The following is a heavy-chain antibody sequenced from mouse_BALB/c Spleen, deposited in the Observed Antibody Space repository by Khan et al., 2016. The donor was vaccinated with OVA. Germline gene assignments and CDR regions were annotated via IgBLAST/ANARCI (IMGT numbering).Heavy chain of an antibody. D-gene: IGHD2-10*01. CDR3: ARQPYYHDYIMDY. Sequence: VQLQESGPGLVAPSQSLSITCTISGFSLTNYGVHWVRQPPGKGLEWLVVIWSDGSATYNSAPKSRLSISKDNSKSQVFLKMNSLQTDDTAMYYCARQPYYHDYIMDYWGQGTSVTVSS. CDR2: IWSDGSA. V-gene: IGHV2-6-1*01. CDR1: GFSLTNYG. J-gene: IGHJ4*01.